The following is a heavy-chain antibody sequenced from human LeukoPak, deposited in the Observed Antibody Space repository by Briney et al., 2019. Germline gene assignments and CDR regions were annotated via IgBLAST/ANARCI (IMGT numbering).Heavy chain of an antibody. CDR2: IKSKTDGGTT. CDR3: TVFPDDESPGIAAAGTGY. CDR1: GFTFSNAW. J-gene: IGHJ4*02. D-gene: IGHD6-13*01. Sequence: PGGSLRLSCAASGFTFSNAWMSWVRQAPGKGLEWVGRIKSKTDGGTTDYAAPVKGRFTISRDDSKNTLYLQMNSLKTEDTAVYYCTVFPDDESPGIAAAGTGYWGQGTLVTVSS. V-gene: IGHV3-15*01.